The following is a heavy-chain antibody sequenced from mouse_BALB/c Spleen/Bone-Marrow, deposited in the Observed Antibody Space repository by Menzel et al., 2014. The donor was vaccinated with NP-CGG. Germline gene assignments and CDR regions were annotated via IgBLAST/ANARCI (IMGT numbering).Heavy chain of an antibody. CDR3: HYYGYGGAMDY. V-gene: IGHV1-18*01. Sequence: VQLQQSGPDLVKPGASVKISCKASGYSFTGYDMHWVKQRLGKNLEWIGRVNPNDGGTRFNQKFKGKAILTVDKSSSTAYMKLRSLTSEDSAVSYCHYYGYGGAMDYWGQGTSVTVS. CDR2: VNPNDGGT. CDR1: GYSFTGYD. D-gene: IGHD1-2*01. J-gene: IGHJ4*01.